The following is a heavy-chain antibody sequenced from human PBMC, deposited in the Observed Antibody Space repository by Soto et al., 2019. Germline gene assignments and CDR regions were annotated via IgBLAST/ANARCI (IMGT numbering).Heavy chain of an antibody. Sequence: SETLSLTCIVSGGSISGSYWSWIRQSPGKGLEWLGYVYYTGSTNYSPSLRSRVSISVDTSKNEFSLRVSSVTAADTAVYFCARSVAVPGAHIDYWGQGTQVTVSS. D-gene: IGHD6-19*01. CDR2: VYYTGST. CDR3: ARSVAVPGAHIDY. V-gene: IGHV4-59*01. J-gene: IGHJ4*02. CDR1: GGSISGSY.